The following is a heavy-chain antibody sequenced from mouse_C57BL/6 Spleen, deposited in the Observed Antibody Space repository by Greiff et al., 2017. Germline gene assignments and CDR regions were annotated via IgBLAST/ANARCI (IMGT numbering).Heavy chain of an antibody. CDR3: ARGGITTVPYWYFDV. CDR2: IDPNSGGT. CDR1: GYTFTSYW. J-gene: IGHJ1*03. V-gene: IGHV1-72*01. Sequence: QVQLQQSGAELVKPGASVKLSCKASGYTFTSYWMHWVKQRPGRGLEWIGRIDPNSGGTKYNEKFKSKATLTVDKPSSTAYMQLSSLTSEDSAVYYCARGGITTVPYWYFDVWGTGTTVTVSS. D-gene: IGHD1-1*01.